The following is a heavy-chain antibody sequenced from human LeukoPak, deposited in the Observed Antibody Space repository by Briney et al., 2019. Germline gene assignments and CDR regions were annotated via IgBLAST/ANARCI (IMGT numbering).Heavy chain of an antibody. CDR1: VFTFDDYA. Sequence: PGGSLRLSCAASVFTFDDYAMHWVRQAPGKGREWGSGISWNSGSIGYADSVKGRFTISRDNAKNSLYLQMNSLRAEDTALYYCATSPEYDILTGYHIDYWGQGTLVTVSS. V-gene: IGHV3-9*01. D-gene: IGHD3-9*01. CDR2: ISWNSGSI. J-gene: IGHJ4*02. CDR3: ATSPEYDILTGYHIDY.